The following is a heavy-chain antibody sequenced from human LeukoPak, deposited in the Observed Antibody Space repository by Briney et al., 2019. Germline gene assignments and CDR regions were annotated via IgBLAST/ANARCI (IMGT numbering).Heavy chain of an antibody. V-gene: IGHV3-21*01. J-gene: IGHJ4*02. CDR2: ISSSSSYI. D-gene: IGHD3-10*01. Sequence: PGGSLRLSCAASGFTVSSNYMSWVRQAPGKGLEWVSSISSSSSYIYYADSVKGRFTISRDNAANSLYLQLNSLRAEDTAVYYCARDPGGSGNWGQGTLVTVSS. CDR3: ARDPGGSGN. CDR1: GFTVSSNY.